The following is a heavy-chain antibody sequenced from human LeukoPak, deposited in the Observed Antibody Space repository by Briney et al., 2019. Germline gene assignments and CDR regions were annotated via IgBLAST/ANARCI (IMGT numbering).Heavy chain of an antibody. D-gene: IGHD3-10*01. Sequence: ASETLSRTCTVSGGSISSYYWSWIRQPAGKGLEWIGRIYTSGSTNYNPSLKSRVTMSVDTSRNQFSLKLSSVTAADTAVYYCARTSESMVRGVRVVMEDYWGQGTLVTVSS. CDR2: IYTSGST. J-gene: IGHJ4*02. CDR3: ARTSESMVRGVRVVMEDY. V-gene: IGHV4-4*07. CDR1: GGSISSYY.